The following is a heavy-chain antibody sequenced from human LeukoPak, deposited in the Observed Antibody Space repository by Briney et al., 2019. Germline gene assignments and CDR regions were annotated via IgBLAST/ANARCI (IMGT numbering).Heavy chain of an antibody. D-gene: IGHD2-2*01. CDR1: GGSIGSSSYY. V-gene: IGHV4-39*01. Sequence: SETLSLTCTVSGGSIGSSSYYWGWIRQPPGKGLEWIGSIYYSGSTYYNPSLKSRVTISVDTSKNQFSLKLSSVTAADTAVYYCATRTPSHPYYFDYWGQGTLVTVSS. CDR2: IYYSGST. CDR3: ATRTPSHPYYFDY. J-gene: IGHJ4*02.